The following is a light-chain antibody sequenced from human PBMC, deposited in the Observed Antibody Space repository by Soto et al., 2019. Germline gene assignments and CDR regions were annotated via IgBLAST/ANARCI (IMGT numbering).Light chain of an antibody. Sequence: FMLTQPHSVSESPGKTVTISCTRSGGGIASNFVQWYQQRPGSAPTTVIYENDQRPSGVPDRFSASIDSSSNSASLTISGLKTEDEADYYCQSYGSSGVVFGGGTKLTVL. CDR1: GGGIASNF. CDR3: QSYGSSGVV. J-gene: IGLJ2*01. CDR2: END. V-gene: IGLV6-57*04.